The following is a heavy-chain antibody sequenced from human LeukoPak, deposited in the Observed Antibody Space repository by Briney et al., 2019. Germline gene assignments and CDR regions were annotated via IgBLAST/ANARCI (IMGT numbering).Heavy chain of an antibody. V-gene: IGHV3-21*01. CDR3: ARGRHSYGRDAFDI. CDR2: ISSSSSYI. D-gene: IGHD5-18*01. CDR1: GFIFNNYN. J-gene: IGHJ3*02. Sequence: GGFLGLSCAASGFIFNNYNMNWVRQAPGKGLEWVSSISSSSSYIYYADSVKGRFTISRDNAKNSLYLQMNSLRAEDTAVYYCARGRHSYGRDAFDIWGQGTMVTVSS.